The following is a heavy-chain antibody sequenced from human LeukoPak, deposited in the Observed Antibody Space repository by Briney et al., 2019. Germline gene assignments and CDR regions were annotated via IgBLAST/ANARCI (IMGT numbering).Heavy chain of an antibody. Sequence: SETLSLTCTVSGGSISSYYWSWIRQPPGKGLEWIGYIYYSGSTNHNPSLKSRVTISVDTSKNQFSLKLSSVTAADTAVYYCASSHYDSSGYPGFRYKARGAFDIWGQGTMVTVSS. J-gene: IGHJ3*02. CDR2: IYYSGST. D-gene: IGHD3-22*01. CDR1: GGSISSYY. V-gene: IGHV4-59*01. CDR3: ASSHYDSSGYPGFRYKARGAFDI.